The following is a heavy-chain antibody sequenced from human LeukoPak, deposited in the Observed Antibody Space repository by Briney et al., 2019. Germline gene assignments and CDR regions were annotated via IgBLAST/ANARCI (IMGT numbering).Heavy chain of an antibody. CDR1: GGTFSSYA. CDR2: ISAYNGNT. CDR3: AREPKVGADPIVAFDI. V-gene: IGHV1-18*01. D-gene: IGHD1-26*01. Sequence: ASVKVSCKASGGTFSSYAISWVRQAPGQGLEWMEWISAYNGNTNYAQKLQGRVTMTTDTSTSTAYMELRSLRSDDTAVYYCAREPKVGADPIVAFDIWGQGTMVTVSS. J-gene: IGHJ3*02.